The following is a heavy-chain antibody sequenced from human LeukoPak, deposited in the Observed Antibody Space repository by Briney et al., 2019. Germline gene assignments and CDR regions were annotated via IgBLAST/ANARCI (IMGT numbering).Heavy chain of an antibody. CDR2: ISYDGSNK. J-gene: IGHJ3*02. V-gene: IGHV3-30*04. Sequence: GGSLRLSCAASGFTFSSHAMHWVRQAPGKGLEWVALISYDGSNKYYADSVKGRFTISRDNSKNTLYLQMNSLRAEDTAVYYCARVAARLGAFDIWGQGTMVTVSS. CDR3: ARVAARLGAFDI. CDR1: GFTFSSHA. D-gene: IGHD2-15*01.